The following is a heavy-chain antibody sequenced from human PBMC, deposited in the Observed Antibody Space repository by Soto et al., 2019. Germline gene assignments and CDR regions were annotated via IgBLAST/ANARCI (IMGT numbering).Heavy chain of an antibody. CDR2: IYYSGST. V-gene: IGHV4-59*01. J-gene: IGHJ5*02. D-gene: IGHD2-2*02. Sequence: PSETLSLTCTVSGGSISSYYWSWIRQPPGRGLDWIGYIYYSGSTNYNPSLKSRVTISVDTSKNQFSLKLSSVTAADTAVYYCARGYCSSTSCYRSHQTTFDPWGQGTLVTVSS. CDR1: GGSISSYY. CDR3: ARGYCSSTSCYRSHQTTFDP.